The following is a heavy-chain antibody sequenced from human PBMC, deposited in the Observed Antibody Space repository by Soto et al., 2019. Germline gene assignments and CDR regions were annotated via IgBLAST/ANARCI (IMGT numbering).Heavy chain of an antibody. CDR1: GFTFSSYA. Sequence: EGQLLESGGGLVQPGGSLRLSCAASGFTFSSYAMSWVRQAPGKGLEWVSAISGSGGSTYYADSVKGRFTISRDKSKNTLYLQMNSLRAEDTAVYYCATTEVAVYYFDYWGQGTLVTVSS. CDR3: ATTEVAVYYFDY. V-gene: IGHV3-23*01. D-gene: IGHD2-15*01. CDR2: ISGSGGST. J-gene: IGHJ4*02.